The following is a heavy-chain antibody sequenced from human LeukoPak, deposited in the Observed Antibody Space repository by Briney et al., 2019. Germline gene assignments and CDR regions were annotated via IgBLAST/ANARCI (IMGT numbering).Heavy chain of an antibody. D-gene: IGHD6-19*01. CDR3: ARTTAQWLVSFDY. Sequence: GGSLRLSCAASGFTFSSYAMHWVRQAPGKGLEWVAVISYDGSNKYYADSVKGRFTISRDNSKNTLYLQMNSLRAEDTAVYYCARTTAQWLVSFDYWGQGTLVTVSS. CDR2: ISYDGSNK. V-gene: IGHV3-30-3*01. CDR1: GFTFSSYA. J-gene: IGHJ4*02.